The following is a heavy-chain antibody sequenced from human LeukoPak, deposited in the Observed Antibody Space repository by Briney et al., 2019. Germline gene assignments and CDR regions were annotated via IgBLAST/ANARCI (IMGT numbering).Heavy chain of an antibody. CDR2: ISSSSSYI. D-gene: IGHD1-26*01. Sequence: GGSLRLSCAASGFTFGSDSMHWVREAPGKGLEWVSSISSSSSYIYYADSVKGRFTIPRDNAKNSLYLQMNSLRAEDPAVYYCARSYSGSYCFDYWGQGTLVTVSS. CDR3: ARSYSGSYCFDY. J-gene: IGHJ4*02. V-gene: IGHV3-21*01. CDR1: GFTFGSDS.